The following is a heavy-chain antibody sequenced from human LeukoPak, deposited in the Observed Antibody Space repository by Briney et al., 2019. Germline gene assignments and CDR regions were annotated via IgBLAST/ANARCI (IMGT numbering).Heavy chain of an antibody. CDR2: ISSSSSTI. D-gene: IGHD6-13*01. V-gene: IGHV3-48*04. Sequence: VGSLRLSCAASAFTCSSYSMNWVRQAPGKGLEWVSYISSSSSTIYYADSVKGRFTISRDNAKNSLYLHMNSLRAEDTAMYYCARVVAAGKWDYWGQGTLVTVSS. CDR1: AFTCSSYS. J-gene: IGHJ4*02. CDR3: ARVVAAGKWDY.